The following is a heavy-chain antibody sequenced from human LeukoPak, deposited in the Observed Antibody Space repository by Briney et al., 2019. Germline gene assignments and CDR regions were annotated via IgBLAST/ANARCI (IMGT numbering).Heavy chain of an antibody. CDR1: GFTFSSYG. V-gene: IGHV3-23*01. Sequence: PGGSLRLSCAASGFTFSSYGMSWVRQAPGKGLEWVSTISGSGGSTYYADSVKGRFTISRDNSKNTLYLQMNSLRAEDTAVYYCARGVSEYSYGYRDNWFDPWGQGTLVTVSS. D-gene: IGHD5-18*01. CDR2: ISGSGGST. J-gene: IGHJ5*02. CDR3: ARGVSEYSYGYRDNWFDP.